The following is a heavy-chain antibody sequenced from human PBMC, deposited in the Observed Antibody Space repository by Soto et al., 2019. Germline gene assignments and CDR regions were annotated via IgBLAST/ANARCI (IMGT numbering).Heavy chain of an antibody. CDR2: IDPSDSQT. V-gene: IGHV5-10-1*01. D-gene: IGHD3-22*01. CDR1: GYSFAGYL. Sequence: PGESLKISCKGSGYSFAGYLITWVRQKPGKGLELLGRIDPSDSQTYYIPSFRGHVTISVHKSITTVFLQWSRLRDSDTAMYXCERHIYDYDKGRNLQYYFDSRSQRTPVTVSS. CDR3: ERHIYDYDKGRNLQYYFDS. J-gene: IGHJ4*02.